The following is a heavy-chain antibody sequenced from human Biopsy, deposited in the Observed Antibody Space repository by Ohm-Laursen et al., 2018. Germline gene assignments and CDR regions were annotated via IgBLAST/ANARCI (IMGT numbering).Heavy chain of an antibody. D-gene: IGHD4-17*01. CDR1: GFTFTSYA. J-gene: IGHJ4*02. Sequence: SLRLSCSASGFTFTSYAMHWVCQAPGKGLEWVSVINTSGGSTHYAVSVKGRFTISRDNSKNTLYLRMNSLRAEDTAVYYCAKPADSYGSEFYFDYWGQGTLVTVSS. CDR2: INTSGGST. V-gene: IGHV3-23*01. CDR3: AKPADSYGSEFYFDY.